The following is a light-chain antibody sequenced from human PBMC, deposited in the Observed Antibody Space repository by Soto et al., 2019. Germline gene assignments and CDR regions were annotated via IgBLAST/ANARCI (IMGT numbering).Light chain of an antibody. CDR2: DAS. Sequence: DIQMTQSPSTLSASVGDRVTITCRASQSISSWLAWYQQKPGKAPKLLIYDASSLESGVPSRVSVSGSGTEFTLTISSLQPDDFATYYCQQYNSYPFTFGPGSKVDIK. CDR1: QSISSW. CDR3: QQYNSYPFT. V-gene: IGKV1-5*01. J-gene: IGKJ3*01.